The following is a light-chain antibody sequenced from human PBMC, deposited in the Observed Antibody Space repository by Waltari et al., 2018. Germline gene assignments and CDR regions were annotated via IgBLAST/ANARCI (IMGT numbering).Light chain of an antibody. Sequence: QSVLTQPPSASGTPGQRVTIPCSGSISNNGSTIVNGYQLLPGAAPKLPLYSGNQRPSGVRDQFSGSRSGDSASLAISGLQSEDEADYYCAAWDDSLNVIFGGGTKLTVL. CDR1: ISNNGSTI. V-gene: IGLV1-44*01. J-gene: IGLJ2*01. CDR3: AAWDDSLNVI. CDR2: SGN.